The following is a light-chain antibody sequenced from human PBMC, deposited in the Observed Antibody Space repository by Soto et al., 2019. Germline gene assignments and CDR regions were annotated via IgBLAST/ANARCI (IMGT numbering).Light chain of an antibody. Sequence: SYELTQPPSVSVAPGKTARITCGGNNIGSKSVHWYQQKPGQAPVLVIYYDSDRPSGIPERFSGSNSGNTATLTISRVEAGDEADYYCQVWHSSSDQGVFGGGTKVTVL. V-gene: IGLV3-21*04. CDR1: NIGSKS. CDR3: QVWHSSSDQGV. CDR2: YDS. J-gene: IGLJ2*01.